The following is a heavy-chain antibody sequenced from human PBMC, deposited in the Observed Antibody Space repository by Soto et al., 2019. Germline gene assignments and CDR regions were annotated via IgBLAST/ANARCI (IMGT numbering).Heavy chain of an antibody. CDR1: GFIFSRYG. CDR3: ARDLPLYCRGDCNFDF. D-gene: IGHD2-21*02. J-gene: IGHJ4*02. V-gene: IGHV3-30*03. CDR2: ISYDGGER. Sequence: GGSLRLSCGGSGFIFSRYGMHWVHQAPGKGLEWVTGISYDGGERFYADSVKGRFTISRDNSKNRLDLQMSSLRPEDTAVYYCARDLPLYCRGDCNFDFWGQGTLVTVSS.